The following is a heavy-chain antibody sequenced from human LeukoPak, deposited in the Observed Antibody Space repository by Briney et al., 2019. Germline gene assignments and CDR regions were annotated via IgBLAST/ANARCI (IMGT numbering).Heavy chain of an antibody. V-gene: IGHV4-34*01. CDR3: ARAFLFYGDYGRLHFDY. D-gene: IGHD4-17*01. CDR2: INHSGST. CDR1: GGSFSGYY. Sequence: SETLSLTCAVYGGSFSGYYWSWIRQPPGKGLEWIGEINHSGSTNYNPSLKSRVTISVDTSMNQFSLKLSSVTAADTAVYYCARAFLFYGDYGRLHFDYWGQGTLVTVSS. J-gene: IGHJ4*02.